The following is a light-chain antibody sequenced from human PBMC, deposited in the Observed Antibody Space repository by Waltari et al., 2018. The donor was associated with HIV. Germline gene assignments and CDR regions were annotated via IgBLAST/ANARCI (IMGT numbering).Light chain of an antibody. Sequence: QSVLTQPASVSGSPGQSITISCTGASSDAGDYNSVSWYQQSPGQAPKLLIYEVSDRPSGVSNRFSGSKSGNTASLTISGLQPEDESNYYCSSYSKSNSLVFGTGTKVTVL. J-gene: IGLJ1*01. CDR3: SSYSKSNSLV. V-gene: IGLV2-14*01. CDR1: SSDAGDYNS. CDR2: EVS.